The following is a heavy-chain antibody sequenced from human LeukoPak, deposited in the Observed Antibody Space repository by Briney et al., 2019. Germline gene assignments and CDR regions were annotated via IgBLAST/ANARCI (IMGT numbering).Heavy chain of an antibody. J-gene: IGHJ4*02. CDR3: ARGDGYGYDY. Sequence: GGSLRLSCAASGVTVSSNYMSWVRQAPGEGLEWVSVIYSGGSTYYADSVKGRFTISRDNSKNTLYLQINSLRAEDTAVYYCARGDGYGYDYWGQGTLVTVSS. D-gene: IGHD5-12*01. CDR2: IYSGGST. CDR1: GVTVSSNY. V-gene: IGHV3-53*01.